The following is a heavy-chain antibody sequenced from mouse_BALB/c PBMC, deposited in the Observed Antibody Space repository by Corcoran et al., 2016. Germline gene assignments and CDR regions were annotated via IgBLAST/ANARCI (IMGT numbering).Heavy chain of an antibody. CDR3: AREPYAMYY. Sequence: QIQLVQSGPELKKHGETVRISCKASGYTFTTAGMQWVQKMPGKGLKWIGWINTHSGVPKYAEDFKGRFAFSLETSASTAYLQINNLKNEDTATYFCAREPYAMYYWGQGTSVTVSS. CDR1: GYTFTTAG. CDR2: INTHSGVP. D-gene: IGHD6-1*01. V-gene: IGHV9-4*02. J-gene: IGHJ4*01.